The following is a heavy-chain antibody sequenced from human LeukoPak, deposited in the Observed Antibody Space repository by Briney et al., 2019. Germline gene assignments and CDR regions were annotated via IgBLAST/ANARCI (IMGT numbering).Heavy chain of an antibody. D-gene: IGHD6-13*01. Sequence: SETLSLTCAVSGGSISSSNWWSWVRQPPGKGLEWIGEIYHSGSTNYNPSLKSRVTISVDKSKNQFSLKLGSVTAADTAVYYCARDIAAAGTGYFDYWGQGTLVTVSS. J-gene: IGHJ4*02. CDR1: GGSISSSNW. CDR2: IYHSGST. CDR3: ARDIAAAGTGYFDY. V-gene: IGHV4-4*02.